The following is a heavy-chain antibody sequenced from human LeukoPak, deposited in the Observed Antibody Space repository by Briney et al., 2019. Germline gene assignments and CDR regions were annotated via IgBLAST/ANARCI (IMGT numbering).Heavy chain of an antibody. CDR1: GYTFTSYY. Sequence: ASVKVSCKASGYTFTSYYMHWVRQAPGQGLEWMGIINPSGGSTSYAQKFQGRVTMTRDTSTITVYMELSSLRSEDTAVYYCAPDPLTTFDPWGQGTLVTVSS. J-gene: IGHJ5*02. CDR2: INPSGGST. V-gene: IGHV1-46*01. D-gene: IGHD1-14*01. CDR3: APDPLTTFDP.